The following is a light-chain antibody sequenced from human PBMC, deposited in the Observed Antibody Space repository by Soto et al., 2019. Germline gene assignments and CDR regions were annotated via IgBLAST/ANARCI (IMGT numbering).Light chain of an antibody. CDR1: QSVSSN. J-gene: IGKJ1*01. CDR3: QQYNDWPWA. V-gene: IGKV3-15*01. CDR2: GAS. Sequence: EIVMTQSPATLSVSPGERATLSCRASQSVSSNLAWYQQQPGQAPRLLIYGASTRATGMPARFSGSGSGTEFTLTISSLQSEDFAVYYCQQYNDWPWALGQGTKVDIK.